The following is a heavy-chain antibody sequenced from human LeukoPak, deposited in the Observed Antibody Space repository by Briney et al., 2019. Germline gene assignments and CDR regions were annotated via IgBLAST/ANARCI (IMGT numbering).Heavy chain of an antibody. CDR3: ARSGTTSLFDY. D-gene: IGHD1-14*01. CDR1: GFTFSSYE. Sequence: PGGSLRLSCVASGFTFSSYEMNWVRQAPGKGLEWVAYITSSGDTIFNADSVRGRFTISRDSAKNSLYLQMNSLRAEDTAVYYCARSGTTSLFDYWGQGTLVTVSS. J-gene: IGHJ4*02. CDR2: ITSSGDTI. V-gene: IGHV3-48*03.